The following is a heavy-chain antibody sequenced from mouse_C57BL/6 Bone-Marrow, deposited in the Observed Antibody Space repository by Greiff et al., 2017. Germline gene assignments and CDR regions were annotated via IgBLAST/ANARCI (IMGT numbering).Heavy chain of an antibody. D-gene: IGHD2-2*01. J-gene: IGHJ4*01. Sequence: EVHLVESGGDLVKPGGSLKLSCAASGFTFSSYGMSWVRQTPDKRLEWVATISSGGSYTYYPDSVKGRFTISRDNAKNTLYLQMSSLKSEDTAMYYCARSTMVSYYAMDYWGQGTSVTVSS. CDR3: ARSTMVSYYAMDY. V-gene: IGHV5-6*01. CDR2: ISSGGSYT. CDR1: GFTFSSYG.